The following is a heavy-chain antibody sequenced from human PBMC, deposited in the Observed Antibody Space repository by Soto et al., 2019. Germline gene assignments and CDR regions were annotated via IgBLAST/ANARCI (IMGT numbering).Heavy chain of an antibody. J-gene: IGHJ6*02. CDR2: ISYDGSNK. CDR3: ASDTCIEAGGKLRCYYGMDV. V-gene: IGHV3-30-3*01. CDR1: GFTFSSYA. Sequence: PGGSLRLSCAASGFTFSSYAMHWVRQAPGKGLEWVAVISYDGSNKYYADSVKGRFTISRDNSKNTLYLQMNSLRAEDTSVYYCASDTCIEAGGKLRCYYGMDVWGQGTTVTVSS. D-gene: IGHD6-13*01.